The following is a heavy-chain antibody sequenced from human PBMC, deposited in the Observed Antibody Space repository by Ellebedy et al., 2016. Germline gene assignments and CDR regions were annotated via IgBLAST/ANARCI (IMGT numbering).Heavy chain of an antibody. Sequence: GESLKISXAASGFTFSSYGMHWVRQAPGKGLEWVAVISYDGSNKYYADSVKGRFTISRDNSKNTLYLQMNSLRAEDTAVYYCAKENGAWELSWAFDIWGQGTMVTVSS. D-gene: IGHD1-26*01. CDR3: AKENGAWELSWAFDI. J-gene: IGHJ3*02. CDR2: ISYDGSNK. V-gene: IGHV3-30*18. CDR1: GFTFSSYG.